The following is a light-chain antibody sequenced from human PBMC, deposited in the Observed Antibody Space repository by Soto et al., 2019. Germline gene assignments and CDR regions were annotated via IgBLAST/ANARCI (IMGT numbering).Light chain of an antibody. Sequence: EIEMTQSPATLSVSPGESATLSCRASQSISSELAWYQQKPGQPPRLLIYGASTRATGVPARFTGSGSGSDFTLTISGLQSEDFAVYYCQQGLNWPLTFGQGTRLEI. CDR3: QQGLNWPLT. CDR2: GAS. CDR1: QSISSE. V-gene: IGKV3-15*01. J-gene: IGKJ2*01.